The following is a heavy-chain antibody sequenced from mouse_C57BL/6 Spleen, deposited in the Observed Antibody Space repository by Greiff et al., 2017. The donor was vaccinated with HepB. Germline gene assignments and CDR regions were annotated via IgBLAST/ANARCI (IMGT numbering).Heavy chain of an antibody. V-gene: IGHV1-66*01. CDR1: GYSFTSYY. J-gene: IGHJ3*01. D-gene: IGHD1-1*01. Sequence: QVQLQQSGPELVKPGASVKISCKASGYSFTSYYIHWVKQRPGQGLEWIGWIYPGSGNTKYNEKFKGKATLTADTSSSTAYMQLSSLTSEDSAVYYCARGPNYYGSPWFAYWGQGTLVTVSA. CDR3: ARGPNYYGSPWFAY. CDR2: IYPGSGNT.